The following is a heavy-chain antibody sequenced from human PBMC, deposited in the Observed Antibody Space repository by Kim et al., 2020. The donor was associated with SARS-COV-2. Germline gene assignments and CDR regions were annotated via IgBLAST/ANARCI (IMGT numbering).Heavy chain of an antibody. J-gene: IGHJ4*02. CDR3: ARDPYGSGGA. V-gene: IGHV3-53*01. Sequence: GGSLRLSCAASGFTVSSNYMSWVRQAPGKGLEWVSVIYSGGSTYYADSVKGRFTISRDNSNNTLYLQMNSLRAEDTAVYYWARDPYGSGGAWGQGTLVTVSS. D-gene: IGHD3-10*01. CDR1: GFTVSSNY. CDR2: IYSGGST.